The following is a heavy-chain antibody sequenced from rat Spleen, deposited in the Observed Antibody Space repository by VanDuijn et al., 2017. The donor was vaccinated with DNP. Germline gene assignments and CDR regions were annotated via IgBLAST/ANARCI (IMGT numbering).Heavy chain of an antibody. CDR2: ISTSGGST. Sequence: EVQLVESGGGLVQPGRSMKLSCAASGFTFSSFPMAWVRQAPTKGLEWVATISTSGGSTYYRDSVKGRFTISRDNAKSTLYLQMNSLRSEDTATYYCTRDRYNNYYFDYWGQGVMVTVSS. D-gene: IGHD1-10*01. CDR3: TRDRYNNYYFDY. J-gene: IGHJ2*01. CDR1: GFTFSSFP. V-gene: IGHV5-46*01.